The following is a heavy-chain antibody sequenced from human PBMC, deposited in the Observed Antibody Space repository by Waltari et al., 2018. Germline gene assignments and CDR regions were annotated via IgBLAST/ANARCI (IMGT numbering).Heavy chain of an antibody. CDR3: ARGQKGRARYYFDY. V-gene: IGHV1-8*03. CDR1: GYTFTSYD. CDR2: MNPNSGNT. Sequence: QVQLVQSGAEVKKPGASVKVSCKAYGYTFTSYDSNWVRQATGQGLEWMGWMNPNSGNTGYAQKFQVRVTITRNTSISTAYMELSSLRSEDTAVYYCARGQKGRARYYFDYWGQGTLVTVSS. J-gene: IGHJ4*02. D-gene: IGHD6-6*01.